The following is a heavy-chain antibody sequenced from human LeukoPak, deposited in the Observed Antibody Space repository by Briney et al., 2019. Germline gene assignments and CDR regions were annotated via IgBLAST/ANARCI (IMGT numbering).Heavy chain of an antibody. V-gene: IGHV1-2*02. Sequence: ASVKVSCKASGYTFTGYYMHWVRQAPGQGLEWMGWINPNSGGTNYAQKFQGRVTMTRGTSISTAYMELSRLRSDDTAVYYCARESSSSHAFDIWGQGTMVTVSS. J-gene: IGHJ3*02. CDR2: INPNSGGT. CDR1: GYTFTGYY. D-gene: IGHD6-13*01. CDR3: ARESSSSHAFDI.